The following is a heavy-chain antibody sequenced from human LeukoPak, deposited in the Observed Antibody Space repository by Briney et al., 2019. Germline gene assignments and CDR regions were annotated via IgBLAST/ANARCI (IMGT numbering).Heavy chain of an antibody. J-gene: IGHJ2*01. CDR3: ARALRWPYWYFDL. V-gene: IGHV1-8*01. CDR1: GYTFTSYD. CDR2: MNPNSGNT. D-gene: IGHD4-23*01. Sequence: SVTVSCKASGYTFTSYDINWVRQATAQGRDGMGWMNPNSGNTGYAQKFQGRVTMTRNTSISTAYMELSSLRSEDTAVYYCARALRWPYWYFDLWGRGTLVTVSS.